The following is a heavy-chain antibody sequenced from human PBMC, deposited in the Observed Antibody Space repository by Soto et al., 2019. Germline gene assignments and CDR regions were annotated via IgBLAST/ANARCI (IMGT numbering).Heavy chain of an antibody. D-gene: IGHD4-17*01. Sequence: QLQLQESGPGLVKPSETLSLTCTVSGGSISSSSYYWGWIRQPPGKGLEWIGSIYYSGSTYYNPSRKSRVTLSVDTSKNQFSLKLSSVTAADTAVYYCARPSPYGDYGIDAFDIWGQGTMVTVSS. CDR3: ARPSPYGDYGIDAFDI. CDR2: IYYSGST. V-gene: IGHV4-39*01. CDR1: GGSISSSSYY. J-gene: IGHJ3*02.